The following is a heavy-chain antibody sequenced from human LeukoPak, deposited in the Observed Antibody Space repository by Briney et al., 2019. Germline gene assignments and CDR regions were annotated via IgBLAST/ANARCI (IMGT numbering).Heavy chain of an antibody. CDR2: INPNSADT. Sequence: ASVKVSCKASGYSFTGYYMHWVRQAPGQGLEWMGWINPNSADTKYAQKFQGRVTMTRDTSISTTYMVLSRLRSDDTAVYYCARNDFWSGYPGSYMDVWGKGTTVTVSS. CDR1: GYSFTGYY. J-gene: IGHJ6*03. V-gene: IGHV1-2*02. D-gene: IGHD3-3*01. CDR3: ARNDFWSGYPGSYMDV.